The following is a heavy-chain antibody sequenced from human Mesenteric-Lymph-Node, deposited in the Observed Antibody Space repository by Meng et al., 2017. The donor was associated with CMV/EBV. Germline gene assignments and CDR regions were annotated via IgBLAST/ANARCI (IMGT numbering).Heavy chain of an antibody. Sequence: TFSTYGISWERRAPGQGLEWMGRIIPTLGIASSTQKFQGRVTISADKSTSTVYMELSSLRSNDTAVYYCARRYHDSVWGSYRYFFDYWGQGTLVTVSS. CDR1: TFSTYG. V-gene: IGHV1-69*04. CDR2: IIPTLGIA. J-gene: IGHJ4*02. D-gene: IGHD3-16*02. CDR3: ARRYHDSVWGSYRYFFDY.